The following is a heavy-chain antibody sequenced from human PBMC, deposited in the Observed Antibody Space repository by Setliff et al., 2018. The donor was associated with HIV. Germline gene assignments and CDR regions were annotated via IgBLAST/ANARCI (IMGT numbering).Heavy chain of an antibody. J-gene: IGHJ3*01. CDR3: AREDDGGDAFDF. CDR2: ISAYA. V-gene: IGHV1-18*01. CDR1: GGTFSSYA. Sequence: ASVKVSCKASGGTFSSYAISWVRQTPGQGLEWMGWISAYATYAQKFQGRITMTKDTSTNTAYMELRTLKSDDTAIYYCAREDDGGDAFDFWGQGTMVTVS. D-gene: IGHD1-1*01.